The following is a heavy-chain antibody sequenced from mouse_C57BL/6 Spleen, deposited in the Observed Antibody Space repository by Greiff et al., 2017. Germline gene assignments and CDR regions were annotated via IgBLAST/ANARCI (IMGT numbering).Heavy chain of an antibody. J-gene: IGHJ2*01. CDR2: IYPGSGNT. CDR3: ARGLPYYFDY. V-gene: IGHV1-76*01. Sequence: LVESGAELVRPGASVKLSCKASGYTFTDYYINWVKQRPGQGLEWIARIYPGSGNTYYNEKFKGKATLTAEKSSSTAYMQLSSLTSEDSAVYFCARGLPYYFDYWGQGTTLTVSS. D-gene: IGHD2-2*01. CDR1: GYTFTDYY.